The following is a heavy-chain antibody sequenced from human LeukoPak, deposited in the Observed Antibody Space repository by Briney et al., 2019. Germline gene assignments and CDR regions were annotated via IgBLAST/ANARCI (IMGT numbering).Heavy chain of an antibody. V-gene: IGHV3-23*01. CDR1: GFTFSRYA. CDR2: ISNSGESP. Sequence: GGSLRLSCAASGFTFSRYAMSWVRQAPGKGLEWVCGISNSGESPYYADSVKGRFTISRDSSKNTLYLEINSLRAEDTAVYYCAKKTRDGYNPFDYLGQGTLVTVSS. J-gene: IGHJ4*02. D-gene: IGHD5-24*01. CDR3: AKKTRDGYNPFDY.